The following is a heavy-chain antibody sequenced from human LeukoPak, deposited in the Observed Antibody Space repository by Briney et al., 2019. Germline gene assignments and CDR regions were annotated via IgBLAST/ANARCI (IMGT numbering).Heavy chain of an antibody. V-gene: IGHV1-46*01. D-gene: IGHD6-19*01. CDR2: INPSGGST. Sequence: GASVKVSCKASGYTFIAYYIHWVRQAPGQGHEWMGIINPSGGSTTYAQNFQGRVTMTRDTSTSAVYMELSSLRSEDTAVYYCARGGSLAVAPHLYYFDYWGQGTLVTVSS. CDR3: ARGGSLAVAPHLYYFDY. J-gene: IGHJ4*02. CDR1: GYTFIAYY.